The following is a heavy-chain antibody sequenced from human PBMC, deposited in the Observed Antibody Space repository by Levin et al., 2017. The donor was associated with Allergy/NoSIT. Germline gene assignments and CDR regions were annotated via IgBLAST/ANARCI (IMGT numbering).Heavy chain of an antibody. V-gene: IGHV3-74*01. D-gene: IGHD3-16*01. CDR2: IKTDGSTT. J-gene: IGHJ4*01. CDR1: GFTFSSYW. Sequence: TGGSLRLSCATSGFTFSSYWMHWVRQTPGKGLVWVSRIKTDGSTTNYADSVKGRFTISRDNAKNTLYLQMNSLRVEDTAVYYCARGYFESSAYTYGGWGRGTLVSVSS. CDR3: ARGYFESSAYTYGG.